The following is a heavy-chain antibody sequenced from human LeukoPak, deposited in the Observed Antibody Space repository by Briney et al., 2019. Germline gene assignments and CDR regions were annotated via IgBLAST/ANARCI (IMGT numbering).Heavy chain of an antibody. D-gene: IGHD3-16*01. CDR1: GFTFSSYW. Sequence: GGSLRRSCAASGFTFSSYWMNCARQAPGKGLEWVASINHNGNVNYYVDSVKGRFTISRDNAKNSLYLQMSNLRAEDTAVYFCARGGGLAVWGQGATVTVSS. CDR2: INHNGNVN. V-gene: IGHV3-7*03. J-gene: IGHJ6*01. CDR3: ARGGGLAV.